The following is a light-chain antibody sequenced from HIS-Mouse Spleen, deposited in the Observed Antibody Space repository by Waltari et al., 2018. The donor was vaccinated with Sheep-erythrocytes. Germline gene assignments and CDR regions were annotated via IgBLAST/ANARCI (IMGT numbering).Light chain of an antibody. CDR2: DVS. CDR1: SSDVGGYNS. Sequence: QSALPQPRSVSGSPGQSVTISCTGTSSDVGGYNSVPWYQQHPGKAPKLMIYDVSKRPSGVPDRFSGSKSGNTASLTISGLQAEDEADYYCCSYAGSYNHVFATGTKVTVL. V-gene: IGLV2-11*01. J-gene: IGLJ1*01. CDR3: CSYAGSYNHV.